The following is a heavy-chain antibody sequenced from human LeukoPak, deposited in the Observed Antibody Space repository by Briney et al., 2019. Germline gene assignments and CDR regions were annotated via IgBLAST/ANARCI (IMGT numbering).Heavy chain of an antibody. CDR3: ARDQNYYDSSGYYYRIFDY. CDR2: INHSGST. J-gene: IGHJ4*02. CDR1: GGSFSDYN. V-gene: IGHV4-34*01. D-gene: IGHD3-22*01. Sequence: PSETLSLTCAVYGGSFSDYNWTWIRQPPGKGLEWIGEINHSGSTNYNPSLKSRVTISVDTSKNQFSLKLSSVTAADTAVYYCARDQNYYDSSGYYYRIFDYWGQGTLVTVSS.